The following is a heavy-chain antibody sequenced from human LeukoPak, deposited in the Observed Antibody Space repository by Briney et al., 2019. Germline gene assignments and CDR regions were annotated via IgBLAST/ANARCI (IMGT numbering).Heavy chain of an antibody. CDR3: AKGVATSLSDAFDF. V-gene: IGHV3-23*01. J-gene: IGHJ3*01. CDR1: GFTFSSYW. CDR2: VDRGNGAT. Sequence: TGGSLRLSCVASGFTFSSYWMSWVRQAPGKGLEWVSGVDRGNGATYYADSVKGRFTISRDNSKNTLYLQMNSLQTEDTAIYYCAKGVATSLSDAFDFWGQGIMVTVSS. D-gene: IGHD1-26*01.